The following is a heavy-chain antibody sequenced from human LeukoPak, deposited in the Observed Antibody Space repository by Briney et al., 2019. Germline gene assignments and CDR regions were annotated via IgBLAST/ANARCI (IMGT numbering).Heavy chain of an antibody. Sequence: SVTLSLTCTVSAGSIRSGSHYWAWIRQPPGKGLEWIGSIYYSGSTYYNPSLENRVTISIDTSKNHFSLKLSSLSAADTSVYYCAKRDDSGGNLVDLWGQGTLVTVS. CDR2: IYYSGST. CDR1: AGSIRSGSHY. CDR3: AKRDDSGGNLVDL. J-gene: IGHJ4*02. V-gene: IGHV4-39*02. D-gene: IGHD3-22*01.